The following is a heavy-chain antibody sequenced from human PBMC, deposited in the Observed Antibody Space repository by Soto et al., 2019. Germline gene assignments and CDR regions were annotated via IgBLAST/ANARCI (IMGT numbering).Heavy chain of an antibody. CDR1: GFTFSSYG. CDR3: AKDGGSSWYVAFDI. J-gene: IGHJ3*02. D-gene: IGHD6-13*01. V-gene: IGHV3-30*18. CDR2: ISYDGSNK. Sequence: GGSLRLSCAASGFTFSSYGMHWVRQAPGKGLEWVAVISYDGSNKYYADSVKGRFTISRDNSKNTLYLQMNSLRAEDTAVYYCAKDGGSSWYVAFDIWGQGTMVTVSS.